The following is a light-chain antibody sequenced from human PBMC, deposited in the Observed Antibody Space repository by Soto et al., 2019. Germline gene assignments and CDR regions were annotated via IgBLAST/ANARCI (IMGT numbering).Light chain of an antibody. J-gene: IGLJ3*02. CDR3: SSYAGSNNGV. CDR1: SSDVGGYKY. CDR2: GDS. Sequence: QSVLTQPPSASGSPGQSVTISCTGTSSDVGGYKYVSWYQQHPGKAPKLMICGDSKRPSGVPDRFAGSKSGNTASLTVSGLQAEDEDDYYCSSYAGSNNGVFGGGTKVTVL. V-gene: IGLV2-8*01.